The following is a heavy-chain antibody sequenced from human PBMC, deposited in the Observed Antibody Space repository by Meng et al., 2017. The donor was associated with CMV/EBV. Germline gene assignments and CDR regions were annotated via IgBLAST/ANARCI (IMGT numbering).Heavy chain of an antibody. CDR1: GFTFSDYE. V-gene: IGHV3-48*03. Sequence: GESLKISCAGSGFTFSDYEMSWVRQAPGKGLEWVSNIDYSGTGVYYADSMRGRFTVSRDNARNSLYLQLNSLRAEDTAVYYCARIGLYPGRMYQLNAFDIWGQGTMVTVSS. CDR3: ARIGLYPGRMYQLNAFDI. J-gene: IGHJ3*02. CDR2: IDYSGTGV. D-gene: IGHD2-2*01.